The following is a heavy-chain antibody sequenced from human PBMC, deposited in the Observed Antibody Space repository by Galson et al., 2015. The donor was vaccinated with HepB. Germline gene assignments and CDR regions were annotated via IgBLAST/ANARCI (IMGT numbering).Heavy chain of an antibody. J-gene: IGHJ4*02. CDR1: GYSFTSYW. V-gene: IGHV5-51*01. CDR3: AVPIRSCSGGSCYLSPLGY. CDR2: IYPGDSDT. D-gene: IGHD2-15*01. Sequence: QSGAEVKKPGESLKISCKGSGYSFTSYWIGWVRQMPGKGLEWMGIIYPGDSDTRYSPSFQGQVTISADKSISTAYLQWSSLKASDTAMYYCAVPIRSCSGGSCYLSPLGYWGQGTLVTVSS.